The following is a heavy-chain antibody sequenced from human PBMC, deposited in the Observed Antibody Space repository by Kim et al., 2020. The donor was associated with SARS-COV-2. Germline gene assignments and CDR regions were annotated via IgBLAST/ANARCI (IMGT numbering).Heavy chain of an antibody. CDR1: GFTLGDFA. J-gene: IGHJ3*02. Sequence: GGSLRLSCAVSGFTLGDFAIHWVRQVPGKGLEWVSGLSLNSGGIGSTDSVKGRLTLSRNNAENSLYLQMNSLRAEETDSYYCAKDLVSSSFRAFHIWGQGTMLTASS. CDR2: LSLNSGGI. D-gene: IGHD6-6*01. V-gene: IGHV3-9*01. CDR3: AKDLVSSSFRAFHI.